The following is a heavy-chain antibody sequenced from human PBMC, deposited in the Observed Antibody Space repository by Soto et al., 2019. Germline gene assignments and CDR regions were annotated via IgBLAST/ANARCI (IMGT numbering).Heavy chain of an antibody. CDR1: GFTFSRYA. CDR2: ISRDGTNK. D-gene: IGHD3-10*01. J-gene: IGHJ4*02. CDR3: ARSRSGAVADSFDF. V-gene: IGHV3-30*04. Sequence: PGGSLRLSCAASGFTFSRYAIHWVRQAPGKGLEWVAVISRDGTNKYYVDSVKGRFTISRDNSRNTLYLQMNSLRHEDAAVYYCARSRSGAVADSFDFWGQGT.